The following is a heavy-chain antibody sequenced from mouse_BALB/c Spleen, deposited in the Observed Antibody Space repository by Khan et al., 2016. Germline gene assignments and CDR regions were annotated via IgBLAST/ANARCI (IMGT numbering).Heavy chain of an antibody. CDR1: GFNIKDTY. CDR2: IDPANGNT. Sequence: EVQLQESGAELVKPGASVKLSCTASGFNIKDTYMHWVKQRPEQGLEWIGRIDPANGNTKYDPKYQGKATKKEETSAKPAYLQLSSLTSEDTAVYYCARSTYYWGQGTTLTVSS. V-gene: IGHV14-3*02. J-gene: IGHJ2*01. CDR3: ARSTYY.